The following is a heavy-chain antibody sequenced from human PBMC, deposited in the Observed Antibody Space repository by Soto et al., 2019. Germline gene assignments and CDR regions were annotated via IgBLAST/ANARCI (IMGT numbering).Heavy chain of an antibody. J-gene: IGHJ6*02. CDR3: TSTIFGVVIPGGYYYGMDV. V-gene: IGHV3-49*05. CDR2: IRSKVYGGTT. Sequence: EVQLVESGGGLVKPGRSLRLSCIASGFTFGDYAMSWFRQAPGKGLEWVGFIRSKVYGGTTEYAASVKGRFTISRDDSXSXAXLQMNSLKTEDTAVYYCTSTIFGVVIPGGYYYGMDVWGQGTTVTVSS. CDR1: GFTFGDYA. D-gene: IGHD3-3*01.